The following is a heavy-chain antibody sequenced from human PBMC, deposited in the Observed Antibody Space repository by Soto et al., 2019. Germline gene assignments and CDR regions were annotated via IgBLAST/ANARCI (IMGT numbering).Heavy chain of an antibody. D-gene: IGHD2-8*01. J-gene: IGHJ5*02. V-gene: IGHV1-3*01. CDR1: GYTFTSYA. CDR2: INAGNGNT. Sequence: ASVKVSCKASGYTFTSYAMHWVRQAPGQRLEWMGWINAGNGNTKYSQKFQGRVTITRDTSASTAYMELSSLRSEDTAVYYCARVGTDKYCTNGVCSDLGWFDPWGQGTLVTVSS. CDR3: ARVGTDKYCTNGVCSDLGWFDP.